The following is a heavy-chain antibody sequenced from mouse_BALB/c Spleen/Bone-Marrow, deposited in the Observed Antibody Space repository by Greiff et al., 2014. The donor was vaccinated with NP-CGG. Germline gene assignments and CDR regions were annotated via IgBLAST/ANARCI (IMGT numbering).Heavy chain of an antibody. CDR1: GYAFSNYW. Sequence: QVQLKHSGAELVRPGSSVKISCKASGYAFSNYWMNWMKQRTGQGLEWIGQIYPGDGDTNYNGEFKGKATLTADKSSNTAYMQLSSLTSEDSAVYFCASRGDYSYSMDYWGQGTSVTVSS. CDR2: IYPGDGDT. D-gene: IGHD1-1*01. J-gene: IGHJ4*01. V-gene: IGHV1-80*01. CDR3: ASRGDYSYSMDY.